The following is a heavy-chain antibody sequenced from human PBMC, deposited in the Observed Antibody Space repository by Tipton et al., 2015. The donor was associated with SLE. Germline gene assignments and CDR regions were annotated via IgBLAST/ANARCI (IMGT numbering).Heavy chain of an antibody. CDR1: GGSTSSYY. D-gene: IGHD5-12*01. CDR2: IYYSGST. V-gene: IGHV4-59*01. Sequence: TLSLTCTVSGGSTSSYYWSWIRQPPGKGLEWIGYIYYSGSTNYNPSLKSRVTISVDTSKNQFSLKLSSVTAADTAVYYCARVSSGYVDFDYWGQGTLVTVSS. CDR3: ARVSSGYVDFDY. J-gene: IGHJ4*02.